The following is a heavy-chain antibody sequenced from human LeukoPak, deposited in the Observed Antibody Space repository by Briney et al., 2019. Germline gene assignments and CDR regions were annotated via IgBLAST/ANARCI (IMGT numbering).Heavy chain of an antibody. CDR3: ARDFLDIVVVVAAMADNWFDP. V-gene: IGHV3-21*01. CDR1: GFTFSSYS. J-gene: IGHJ5*02. Sequence: GGSLRLSCAASGFTFSSYSMNWVRQAPGEGLWWVSSISSSSSYIYYADSVKGRFTISGDNAKNSLYLQMNSLRAEDTAVYYCARDFLDIVVVVAAMADNWFDPWGQGTLVTVSS. D-gene: IGHD2-15*01. CDR2: ISSSSSYI.